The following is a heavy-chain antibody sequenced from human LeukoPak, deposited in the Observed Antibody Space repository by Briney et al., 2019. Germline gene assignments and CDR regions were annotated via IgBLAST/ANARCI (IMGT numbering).Heavy chain of an antibody. CDR1: GGSISSSYYY. V-gene: IGHV4-31*03. Sequence: SETLSLTCTVSGGSISSSYYYWGWIRQPPRKGLEWIGYIYYSGSAYYNPSLKSRVTISVDTSENQFSLKLSSVTAADTAVYYCARVNYGSATKEDYWGQGTLVTVSS. CDR2: IYYSGSA. D-gene: IGHD3-10*01. CDR3: ARVNYGSATKEDY. J-gene: IGHJ4*02.